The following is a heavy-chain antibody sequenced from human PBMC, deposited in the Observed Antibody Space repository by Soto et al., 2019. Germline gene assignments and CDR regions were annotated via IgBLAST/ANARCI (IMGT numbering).Heavy chain of an antibody. CDR3: AKDLHGSGWSFDQ. J-gene: IGHJ4*02. V-gene: IGHV3-23*01. CDR1: GFTFSTQA. Sequence: GVLRLSCSSSGFTFSTQAISWVRQAPGKGLEWVSALISSGESPDYADSVKGRFTISRDNSKNTLYLQMNSLRADDTAVYYCAKDLHGSGWSFDQWGQGTVVTVSS. CDR2: LISSGESP. D-gene: IGHD6-19*01.